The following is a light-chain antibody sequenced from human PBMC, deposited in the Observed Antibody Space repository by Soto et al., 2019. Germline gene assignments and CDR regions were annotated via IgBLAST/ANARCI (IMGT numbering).Light chain of an antibody. CDR3: QSYDSSLSGWV. CDR1: SSNIGAGYD. CDR2: GNS. V-gene: IGLV1-40*01. Sequence: QSVLTQPPSVSGAPGQRVTISCTGSSSNIGAGYDVHWYQQLPGTAPKLLIYGNSNRPSGVPDRFSGSKSGTSASLAITLLQAEDEADYYCQSYDSSLSGWVFGGGTKLTVL. J-gene: IGLJ3*02.